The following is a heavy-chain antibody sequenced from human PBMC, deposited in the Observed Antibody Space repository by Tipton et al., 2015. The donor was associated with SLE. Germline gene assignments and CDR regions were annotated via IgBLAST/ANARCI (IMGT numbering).Heavy chain of an antibody. V-gene: IGHV4-34*01. CDR3: ARDTSGERSNYGMDV. CDR1: GGSFSGYY. CDR2: INHSGST. Sequence: TLSLTCAVYGGSFSGYYWSWIRQPPGKGLEWIGEINHSGSTNYNPSLKSRVTISVDTSKNQFSLKLSSVTAADTAVYYCARDTSGERSNYGMDVWGQGTTVTVSS. D-gene: IGHD3-3*01. J-gene: IGHJ6*02.